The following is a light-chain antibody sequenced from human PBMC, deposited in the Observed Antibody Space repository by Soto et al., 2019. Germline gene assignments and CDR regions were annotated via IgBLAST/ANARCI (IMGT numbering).Light chain of an antibody. CDR2: DVT. J-gene: IGLJ2*01. Sequence: QSALTQPASVSGSPGRSVTISCTGTSSDVGDFNYVSWYQHLPGRAPKLIIYDVTNRPSGISYRFSASKSGRTASLTISGLHAEDEAYYYCSSYSSSTTHVVFGGGTKVTVL. CDR3: SSYSSSTTHVV. CDR1: SSDVGDFNY. V-gene: IGLV2-14*03.